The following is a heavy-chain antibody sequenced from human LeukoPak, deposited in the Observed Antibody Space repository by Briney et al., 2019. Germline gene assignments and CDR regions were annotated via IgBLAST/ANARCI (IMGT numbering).Heavy chain of an antibody. D-gene: IGHD3-22*01. CDR3: ARDQGYYDSSGFERAVVGMDV. Sequence: SVKVSCKASGFTFASSAVQWVRQARGQRLEWIGWIVVGSANTNYAQKFQERVTITRDMSTGTAYMELSSLRSEDTAVYYCARDQGYYDSSGFERAVVGMDVWGQGTTVTVSS. J-gene: IGHJ6*02. CDR2: IVVGSANT. V-gene: IGHV1-58*01. CDR1: GFTFASSA.